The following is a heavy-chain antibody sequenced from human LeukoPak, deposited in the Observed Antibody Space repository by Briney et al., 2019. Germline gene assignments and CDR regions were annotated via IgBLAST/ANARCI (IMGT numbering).Heavy chain of an antibody. V-gene: IGHV1-18*01. Sequence: ASVKVSCKASGYTFTSYGISWVRQAPGQGLEWMGWISAYNGNTNYAQKLQGRVTMTTDTSTSTAYMELRSLRSEDTAVYYCARDGVPAARDYYYYYMDVWGKGTTVTVSS. J-gene: IGHJ6*03. CDR1: GYTFTSYG. D-gene: IGHD2-2*01. CDR2: ISAYNGNT. CDR3: ARDGVPAARDYYYYYMDV.